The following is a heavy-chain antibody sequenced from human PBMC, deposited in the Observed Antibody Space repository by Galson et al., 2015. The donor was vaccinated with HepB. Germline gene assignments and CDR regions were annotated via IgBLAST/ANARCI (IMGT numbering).Heavy chain of an antibody. CDR3: ATDSFNPLYYSSGYTNWFDP. J-gene: IGHJ5*02. D-gene: IGHD3-22*01. Sequence: VKVSCKVSGYTFTDYYMHWVQQAPGKGLEWMGLVDPEDGETIYAEKFQGRVTITADTSTDTAYMELSSLRSEDTAVYYCATDSFNPLYYSSGYTNWFDPWGQGTLVTVSS. V-gene: IGHV1-69-2*01. CDR2: VDPEDGET. CDR1: GYTFTDYY.